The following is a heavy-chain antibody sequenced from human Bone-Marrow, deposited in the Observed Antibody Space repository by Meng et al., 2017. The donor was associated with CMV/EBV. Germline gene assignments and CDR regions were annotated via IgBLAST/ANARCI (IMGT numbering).Heavy chain of an antibody. CDR3: ARTGGPRDDYYYYGMDV. J-gene: IGHJ6*02. V-gene: IGHV3-66*02. CDR1: GFTVSSNY. CDR2: IYSGGST. Sequence: GESLKISCAASGFTVSSNYMSWVRQAPGKGLEWVSVIYSGGSTYYADSVKGRFTISRDNSKNTLYLQMNSLRAEDTAVYYCARTGGPRDDYYYYGMDVWGQGTTVTVS. D-gene: IGHD1-14*01.